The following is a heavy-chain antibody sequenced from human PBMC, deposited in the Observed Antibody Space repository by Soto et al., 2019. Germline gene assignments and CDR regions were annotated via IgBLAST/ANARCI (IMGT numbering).Heavy chain of an antibody. CDR2: ISAYNGNT. V-gene: IGHV1-18*01. CDR1: GYTFTSYG. Sequence: QVQLVQSGAEVKKPGASVKVSCKASGYTFTSYGISWVRQAPGKGLEWMGWISAYNGNTNYAQKLQGRVIMTTDAPTSTAYMELRSLRSDNTAVHYCARDREAATDYYYYGMDVLGQGATVTVS. J-gene: IGHJ6*02. D-gene: IGHD6-13*01. CDR3: ARDREAATDYYYYGMDV.